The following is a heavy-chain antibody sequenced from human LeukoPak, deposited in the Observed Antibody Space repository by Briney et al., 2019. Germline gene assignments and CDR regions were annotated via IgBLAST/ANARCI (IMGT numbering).Heavy chain of an antibody. D-gene: IGHD1-26*01. CDR1: GFTFSDYY. V-gene: IGHV3-11*04. CDR2: ISTGGSTI. J-gene: IGHJ3*02. Sequence: GGSLRLSCAASGFTFSDYYMTWIRQAPGKGLEWVSYISTGGSTIYYADSVKGRFTISRDNAKNSLLLQMNSLRAEDTAVYYCARDLSLVGDIVYAFDIWGQGTMVTVSS. CDR3: ARDLSLVGDIVYAFDI.